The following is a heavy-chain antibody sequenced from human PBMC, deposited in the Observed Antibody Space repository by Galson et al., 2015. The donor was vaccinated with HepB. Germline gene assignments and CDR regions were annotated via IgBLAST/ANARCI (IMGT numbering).Heavy chain of an antibody. Sequence: SVKVSCKASGYTFTSYGISWVRQAPGQGLERMGWISAYNGNTNYAQKLQGRVTMTTDTSTSTAYMELRSLRSDDTAVYYCARAESYYGSGSYMFDYWGQGTLVTVSS. V-gene: IGHV1-18*01. D-gene: IGHD3-10*01. J-gene: IGHJ4*02. CDR2: ISAYNGNT. CDR1: GYTFTSYG. CDR3: ARAESYYGSGSYMFDY.